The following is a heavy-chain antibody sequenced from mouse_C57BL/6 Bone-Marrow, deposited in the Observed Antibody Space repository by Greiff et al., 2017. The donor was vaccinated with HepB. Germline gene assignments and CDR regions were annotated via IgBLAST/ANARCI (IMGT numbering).Heavy chain of an antibody. Sequence: EVQGVESGAELVRPGASVKLSCTASGFNIKDDYMHWVKQRPEQGLEWIGWIDPENGDTEYASKFQGKATITADTSTNTAYLQLSSLTSEDTAVYYGTTVYDGYYDYWGQGTTLTVSS. V-gene: IGHV14-4*01. CDR2: IDPENGDT. CDR3: TTVYDGYYDY. CDR1: GFNIKDDY. D-gene: IGHD2-3*01. J-gene: IGHJ2*01.